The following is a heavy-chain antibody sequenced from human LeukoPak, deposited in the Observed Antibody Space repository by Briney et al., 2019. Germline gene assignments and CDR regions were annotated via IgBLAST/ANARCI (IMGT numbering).Heavy chain of an antibody. D-gene: IGHD6-19*01. J-gene: IGHJ3*02. CDR1: GFTFDDYA. CDR2: ISWNSGSI. V-gene: IGHV3-9*01. Sequence: PGGSLRLSCAASGFTFDDYAMHWVRQAPGKGLEWVSGISWNSGSIGYADSVKGRFIISRDNAKNSLYLQMNSLRAEDTALYYCAKDKGSGWYFAFDIWGQGTMVTVSS. CDR3: AKDKGSGWYFAFDI.